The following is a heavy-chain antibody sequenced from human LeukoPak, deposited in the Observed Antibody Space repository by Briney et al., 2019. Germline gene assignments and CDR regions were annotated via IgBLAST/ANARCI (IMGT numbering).Heavy chain of an antibody. CDR2: VGGRGDKT. CDR3: AELWFGEDSFFDY. J-gene: IGHJ4*02. V-gene: IGHV3-23*01. Sequence: GGSLRLSCAASGFTFSSYAMNWVRQAPGKGLEWDSTVGGRGDKTYYAESVKGRFTISRDNSKNTLYLQMNSLRADDTAVYYCAELWFGEDSFFDYWGQGTLITVSS. D-gene: IGHD3-10*01. CDR1: GFTFSSYA.